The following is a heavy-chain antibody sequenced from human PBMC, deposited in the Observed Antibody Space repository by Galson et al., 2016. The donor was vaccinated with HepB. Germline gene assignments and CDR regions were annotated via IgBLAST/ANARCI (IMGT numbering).Heavy chain of an antibody. CDR1: GDSISSKYW. D-gene: IGHD4-11*01. CDR3: ARGGDYSWQS. CDR2: IHHEGGI. V-gene: IGHV4-4*02. Sequence: SETLSLTCGVSGDSISSKYWWSWVRQTPGKGLEWIGEIHHEGGINYNPSLRCRVTISLDKFKNQFSLNLNSLTAADTAVYYCARGGDYSWQSWGQGTLATVSS. J-gene: IGHJ5*02.